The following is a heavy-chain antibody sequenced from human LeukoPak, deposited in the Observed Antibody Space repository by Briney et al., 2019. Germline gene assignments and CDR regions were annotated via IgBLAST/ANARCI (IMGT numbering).Heavy chain of an antibody. D-gene: IGHD3-3*01. CDR3: AKAEVYYDFWSGPRGGY. CDR1: GFTFSSYS. Sequence: GGSLRLSCAASGFTFSSYSINWVRQAPGKGLEWVSCVSSTSSFIYYADSVKGRFTISRDNAKNSLYLQMNSLRAEDTAVYYCAKAEVYYDFWSGPRGGYWGQGTLVTVSS. V-gene: IGHV3-21*01. CDR2: VSSTSSFI. J-gene: IGHJ4*02.